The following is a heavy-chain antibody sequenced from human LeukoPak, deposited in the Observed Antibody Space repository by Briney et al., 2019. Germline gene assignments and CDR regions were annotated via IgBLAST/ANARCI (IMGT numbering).Heavy chain of an antibody. CDR1: GVSFSRHA. V-gene: IGHV3-48*01. D-gene: IGHD3-3*01. J-gene: IGHJ4*02. CDR3: ASKGFWSGYYLDY. CDR2: ISSSSSTI. Sequence: GGSLRLSCTASGVSFSRHAMSWVRQAPGKGLEWVSYISSSSSTIYYADSVKGRFTISRDNAKNSLYLQMNSLRAEDTAVYYCASKGFWSGYYLDYWGQGTLVTVSS.